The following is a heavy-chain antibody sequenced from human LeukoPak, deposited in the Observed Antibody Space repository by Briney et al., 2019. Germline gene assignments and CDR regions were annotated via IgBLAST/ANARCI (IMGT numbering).Heavy chain of an antibody. J-gene: IGHJ6*02. CDR3: ARSLAVAGRYYYYGMDV. Sequence: KSSETLSLTCTVSGGSISSYYWSWIRQPAGKGLEWIGRIYTSGSTNYNPSLKSRVTMSVDTSKNQFSLKLGSVTAADTAVYYCARSLAVAGRYYYYGMDVWGQGTTVTVSS. D-gene: IGHD6-19*01. CDR1: GGSISSYY. CDR2: IYTSGST. V-gene: IGHV4-4*07.